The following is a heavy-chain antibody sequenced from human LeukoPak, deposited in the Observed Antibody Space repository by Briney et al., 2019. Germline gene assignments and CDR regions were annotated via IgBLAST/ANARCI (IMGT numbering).Heavy chain of an antibody. CDR1: GYTFTGYY. J-gene: IGHJ3*02. V-gene: IGHV1-46*01. CDR2: INPSGGST. CDR3: ARVLGIAAPYDAFDI. Sequence: GASVKVSCKASGYTFTGYYMHWVRQAPGQGLEWMGIINPSGGSTSYAQKFQGRVTMTRDTSTSTVYMELSSLRSEDTAVYYCARVLGIAAPYDAFDIWGQGTMVTVSS. D-gene: IGHD6-13*01.